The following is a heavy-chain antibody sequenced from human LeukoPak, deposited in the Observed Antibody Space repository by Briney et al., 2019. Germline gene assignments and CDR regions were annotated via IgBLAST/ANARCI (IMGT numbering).Heavy chain of an antibody. CDR3: ATPPVWFGEFMSGDSILGYFQD. CDR1: GHTLTELS. J-gene: IGHJ1*01. V-gene: IGHV1-24*01. CDR2: FDTQEGET. Sequence: ASVKVSCKISGHTLTELSIHWVRQAPGKGLEWMGGFDTQEGETIFAQNFQGRVTMTEDTSSDTAYMELSSRTSEATAVYYCATPPVWFGEFMSGDSILGYFQDWGQGTLVTVSS. D-gene: IGHD3-10*01.